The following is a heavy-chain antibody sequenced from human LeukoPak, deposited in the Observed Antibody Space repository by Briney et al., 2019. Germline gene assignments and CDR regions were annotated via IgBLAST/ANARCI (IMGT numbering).Heavy chain of an antibody. V-gene: IGHV3-30*02. D-gene: IGHD2-2*01. Sequence: GGSLRPSCAASGFTFSSYGMHWVRQAPGRGLEWVAFIRYDGSNKYYADSVKGRFTISRDNSKNTLYLQMNSLRAEDTAVYYCAKSSFYCSSTSCYGPDYYYYYMDVWGKGTTVTVSS. CDR2: IRYDGSNK. J-gene: IGHJ6*03. CDR3: AKSSFYCSSTSCYGPDYYYYYMDV. CDR1: GFTFSSYG.